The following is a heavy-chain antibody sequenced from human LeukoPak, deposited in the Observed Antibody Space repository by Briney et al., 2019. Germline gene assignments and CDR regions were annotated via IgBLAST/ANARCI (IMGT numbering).Heavy chain of an antibody. CDR2: ISGSGGST. CDR3: ARGVRIAVAGNIDY. V-gene: IGHV3-23*01. J-gene: IGHJ4*02. Sequence: GGSLRLSCAASGFTFSSYAMSWVRQAPGKGLEWVSAISGSGGSTYYADSVKGRFTISRDNSKNTLYLQMNSLRAEDTAVYYCARGVRIAVAGNIDYWGQGTLVTVSS. D-gene: IGHD6-19*01. CDR1: GFTFSSYA.